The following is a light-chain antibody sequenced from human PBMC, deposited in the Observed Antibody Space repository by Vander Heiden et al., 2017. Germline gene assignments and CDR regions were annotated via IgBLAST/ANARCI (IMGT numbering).Light chain of an antibody. CDR2: NAS. Sequence: DIQMTHSPSSLSASIGDRVTITCRSNKSINDHLNWYQQKPGKAPKFVIFNASNLKTGVPSRFSGSGFGTDFTLTITSLQPDDFATYFCQQCFTTPRTFGQGTKVELK. CDR3: QQCFTTPRT. CDR1: KSINDH. J-gene: IGKJ1*01. V-gene: IGKV1-39*01.